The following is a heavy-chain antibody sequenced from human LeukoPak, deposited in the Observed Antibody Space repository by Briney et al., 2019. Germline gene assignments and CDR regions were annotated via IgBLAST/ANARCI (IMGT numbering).Heavy chain of an antibody. V-gene: IGHV3-30*18. D-gene: IGHD3-10*01. J-gene: IGHJ4*02. CDR1: GFTFSSYG. CDR2: ISYDGSNK. Sequence: PGRSLRLSCAASGFTFSSYGMHWVRQAPGKGLEWVAVISYDGSNKYYADSVKGRFTISRDNSKNTLYLQMNSLRAEDTAVYYCAKDVAYYYGSGSWGSLDYWGQGTLVTVSS. CDR3: AKDVAYYYGSGSWGSLDY.